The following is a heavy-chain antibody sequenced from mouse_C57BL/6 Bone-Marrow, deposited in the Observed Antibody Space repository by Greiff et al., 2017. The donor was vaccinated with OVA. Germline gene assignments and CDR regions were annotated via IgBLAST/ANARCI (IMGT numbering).Heavy chain of an antibody. V-gene: IGHV5-12*01. J-gene: IGHJ3*01. CDR3: AKHDYGSSSWFAY. D-gene: IGHD1-1*01. Sequence: EVNLVESGGGLVQPGGSLKLSCAASGFTFSDYYMYWVRQTPEKRLEWVAYISNGGGSTYYPDTVKGRSTISRDNAKNTLYLQMSRLKSEDTAMYYCAKHDYGSSSWFAYWGQGTLVTVSA. CDR1: GFTFSDYY. CDR2: ISNGGGST.